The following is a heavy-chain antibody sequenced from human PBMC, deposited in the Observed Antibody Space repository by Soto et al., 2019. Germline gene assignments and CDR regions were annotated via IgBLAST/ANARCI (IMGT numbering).Heavy chain of an antibody. V-gene: IGHV4-30-4*01. Sequence: SETLSLTCSVSGDSISTVDYFWAWIRQPPGQALEYIGYIYKSTTTYYNPSFESRVAISLDTSKSQFSLNVTSVTAADTAVYFCARGRYCLTGRCFPNWFDSWGQGTPVTVSS. CDR1: GDSISTVDYF. J-gene: IGHJ5*01. CDR2: IYKSTTT. CDR3: ARGRYCLTGRCFPNWFDS. D-gene: IGHD2-15*01.